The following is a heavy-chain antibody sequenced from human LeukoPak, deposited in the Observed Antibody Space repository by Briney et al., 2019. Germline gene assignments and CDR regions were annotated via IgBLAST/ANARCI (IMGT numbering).Heavy chain of an antibody. CDR3: ARHIGATYSSGWYYFDY. CDR2: ISSSSTNT. V-gene: IGHV3-48*01. J-gene: IGHJ4*02. D-gene: IGHD6-19*01. Sequence: AGSLTLSCAASAFTFSSYNMDWVRQAQGKGREWVSYISSSSTNTYYADSGKGRFTISRDNVKNSLYLQMNSLRAEDTALYYCARHIGATYSSGWYYFDYWGQGTLVTVSS. CDR1: AFTFSSYN.